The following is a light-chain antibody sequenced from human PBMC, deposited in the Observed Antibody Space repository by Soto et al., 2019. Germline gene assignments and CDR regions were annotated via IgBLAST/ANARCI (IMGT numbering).Light chain of an antibody. CDR1: SSDVGGYNY. CDR3: SSYTSSTTLV. Sequence: QSALTQPASVSGSPGQSITISCTGTSSDVGGYNYVSWYQQHPGTAPKLMFYDVTNRPSGISDRFSGSKSGNTASLTISGLQADDEADYYCSSYTSSTTLVFGGGTKVTVL. CDR2: DVT. J-gene: IGLJ2*01. V-gene: IGLV2-14*03.